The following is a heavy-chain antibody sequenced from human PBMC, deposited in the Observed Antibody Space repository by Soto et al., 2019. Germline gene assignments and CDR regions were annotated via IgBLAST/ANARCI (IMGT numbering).Heavy chain of an antibody. D-gene: IGHD2-21*02. Sequence: ASVKVSCKVSGYTLTELSMHWVRQAPGKGLEWMGGFDPEDGETIYAQKFQGRVTMTEDTSTDTAYMELSSLRSEDTAVYYCATDRVYGGNSSSSFYYYYGMDVWGQGTTVTVSS. CDR3: ATDRVYGGNSSSSFYYYYGMDV. V-gene: IGHV1-24*01. J-gene: IGHJ6*02. CDR1: GYTLTELS. CDR2: FDPEDGET.